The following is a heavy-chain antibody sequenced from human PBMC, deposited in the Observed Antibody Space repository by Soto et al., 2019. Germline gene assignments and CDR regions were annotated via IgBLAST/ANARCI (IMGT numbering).Heavy chain of an antibody. CDR3: ARAPNPGSSSWCYFDY. CDR1: GYTFTSYG. D-gene: IGHD6-13*01. Sequence: ASVKVSCKASGYTFTSYGISWVRQAPGQGLEWMGWISAYNGNTNYAQKLQGRVTMTTDTSTSTAYMELRSLRSDDTAVYYCARAPNPGSSSWCYFDYWGQGTLVTVSS. CDR2: ISAYNGNT. V-gene: IGHV1-18*01. J-gene: IGHJ4*02.